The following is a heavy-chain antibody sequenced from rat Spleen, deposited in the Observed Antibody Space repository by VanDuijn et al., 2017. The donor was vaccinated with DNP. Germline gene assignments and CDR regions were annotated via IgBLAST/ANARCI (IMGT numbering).Heavy chain of an antibody. Sequence: EVQLVESGGGLVAPGRSLKLSCVASGFTFNYFWMTWIRQVPGKGLEWIASITNSGGSTYYPDSVKGRFTIYRDNAQNTLYLQMNSLTSEDTATYFCARMFTTDYFWYFDFWGPGTMVTVSS. CDR1: GFTFNYFW. V-gene: IGHV5-31*01. CDR2: ITNSGGST. J-gene: IGHJ1*01. CDR3: ARMFTTDYFWYFDF. D-gene: IGHD1-6*01.